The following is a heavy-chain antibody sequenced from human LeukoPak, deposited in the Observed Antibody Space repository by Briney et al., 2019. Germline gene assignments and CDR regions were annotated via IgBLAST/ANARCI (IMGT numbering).Heavy chain of an antibody. CDR1: GGTFSSYA. CDR2: IIPIFGTA. J-gene: IGHJ6*03. V-gene: IGHV1-69*13. Sequence: ASVKVSCKASGGTFSSYAISWVRQAPGQGLEWMGGIIPIFGTANYAQKFQGRVTITADESTSTAYMELSSLRSEDTAVYYCARVVVVVPAARPEDYYYYYYMDVWGKGTTVTISS. CDR3: ARVVVVVPAARPEDYYYYYYMDV. D-gene: IGHD2-2*01.